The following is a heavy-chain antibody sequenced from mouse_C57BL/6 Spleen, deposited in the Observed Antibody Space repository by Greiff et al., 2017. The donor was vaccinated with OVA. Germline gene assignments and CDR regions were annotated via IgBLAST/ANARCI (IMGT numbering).Heavy chain of an antibody. D-gene: IGHD1-1*01. CDR3: TRQAYYGSSYGHYFDY. J-gene: IGHJ2*01. V-gene: IGHV1-15*01. CDR2: IDPETGGT. CDR1: GYTFTDYE. Sequence: VQLQQSGAELVRPGASVTLSCKASGYTFTDYEMHWVKQTPVHGLEWIGAIDPETGGTAYNQKFKGKAILTADKSSSTAYMELRSLTSEDSAVYYCTRQAYYGSSYGHYFDYWGQGTTLTVSS.